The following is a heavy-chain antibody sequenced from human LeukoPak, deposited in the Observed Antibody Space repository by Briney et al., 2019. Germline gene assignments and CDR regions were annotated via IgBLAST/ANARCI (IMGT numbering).Heavy chain of an antibody. CDR2: IRATAGTT. J-gene: IGHJ4*02. Sequence: PGGSLRLSCAASGFTFSSYAMTWVRQAPGKGLGWVSTIRATAGTTYYEDSVKGRFTISRDNAKNSLYLQMNSLRAEDTALYYCAKDIRSRYFDWSWDYWGQGTLVTVSS. CDR3: AKDIRSRYFDWSWDY. D-gene: IGHD3-9*01. CDR1: GFTFSSYA. V-gene: IGHV3-23*01.